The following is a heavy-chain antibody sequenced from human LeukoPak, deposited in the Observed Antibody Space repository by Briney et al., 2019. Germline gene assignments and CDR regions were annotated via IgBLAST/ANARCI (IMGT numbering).Heavy chain of an antibody. CDR3: ARWNSSSWFDY. CDR1: GGSFSGYY. Sequence: MSSETLSLTCAVYGGSFSGYYWSWIRQPPGKGLEWIGEINHSGSTNYNPSLKSRVTISVDTSKNQFSLKLSSVTAADTAVYYCARWNSSSWFDYWGQGTLVTVSS. V-gene: IGHV4-34*01. J-gene: IGHJ4*02. CDR2: INHSGST. D-gene: IGHD6-13*01.